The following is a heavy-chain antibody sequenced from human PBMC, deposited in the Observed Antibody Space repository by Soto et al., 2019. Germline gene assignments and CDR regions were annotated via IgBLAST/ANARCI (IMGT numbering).Heavy chain of an antibody. Sequence: EVQLLESGGALIQPGGSLRLSCAASGFTFSDRGMSWVRQAPGKGLEWVSAITHAGLSIDYADSVKGRFTVSRDNSKNILFLQMSSLRAEDTAIYYCARKSGGHDYWGQGTLVTVSS. CDR1: GFTFSDRG. CDR3: ARKSGGHDY. V-gene: IGHV3-23*01. J-gene: IGHJ4*02. D-gene: IGHD3-10*01. CDR2: ITHAGLSI.